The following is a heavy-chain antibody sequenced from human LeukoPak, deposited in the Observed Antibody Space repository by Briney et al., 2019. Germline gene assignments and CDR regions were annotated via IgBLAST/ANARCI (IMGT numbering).Heavy chain of an antibody. CDR1: GGSFSGYY. Sequence: PSETLSLTCAVYGGSFSGYYWSWIRQPPGKGLEWIGEINHSGSTNYNPSLKSRVTISVDTSKNQFSLKLSSVTAADTAVYYCAREKTLGYSSSWYYYYYYMDVWGKGTTVTVSS. CDR3: AREKTLGYSSSWYYYYYYMDV. CDR2: INHSGST. D-gene: IGHD6-13*01. V-gene: IGHV4-34*01. J-gene: IGHJ6*03.